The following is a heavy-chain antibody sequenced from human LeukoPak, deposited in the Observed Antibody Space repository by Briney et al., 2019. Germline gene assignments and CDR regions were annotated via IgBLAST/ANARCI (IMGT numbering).Heavy chain of an antibody. D-gene: IGHD6-19*01. Sequence: ASVKVSCKASGYTFTSYGISWVRQAPGQGLEWMGWISAYSGNTNYAQKLQGRVTMTTDTSTSTAYMELRSLRSDDTAVYYCARGSFSSGWYPSFDYWGQGTLVTVSS. J-gene: IGHJ4*02. CDR1: GYTFTSYG. CDR2: ISAYSGNT. V-gene: IGHV1-18*01. CDR3: ARGSFSSGWYPSFDY.